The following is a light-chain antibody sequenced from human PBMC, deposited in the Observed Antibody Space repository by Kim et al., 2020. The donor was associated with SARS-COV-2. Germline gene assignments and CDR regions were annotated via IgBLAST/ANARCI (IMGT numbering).Light chain of an antibody. V-gene: IGKV3-20*01. J-gene: IGKJ5*01. Sequence: EIVLTQSPGTLSLSPVERATLSCMASQPINPIKLAWYQQKPGQPPRLLMFGASTRATGVPDRFSGRGSETDLTLTISRLETEDFAVLYCQQYGGSPQITFGQGTRVEIK. CDR2: GAS. CDR3: QQYGGSPQIT. CDR1: QPINPIK.